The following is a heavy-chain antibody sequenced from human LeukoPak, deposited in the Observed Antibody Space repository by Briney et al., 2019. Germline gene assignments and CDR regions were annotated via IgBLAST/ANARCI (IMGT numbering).Heavy chain of an antibody. CDR2: IIPIFGTA. CDR3: ARVPYPSHDGYPAPLDY. D-gene: IGHD3-22*01. Sequence: ASVKVSCKASGGTFSSYAISWVRQAPGQGLEWMGGIIPIFGTANYAQKFQGRVTITADESTSTAYMELSSLRPEDTAVYYCARVPYPSHDGYPAPLDYWGQGTLVTVSS. V-gene: IGHV1-69*13. CDR1: GGTFSSYA. J-gene: IGHJ4*02.